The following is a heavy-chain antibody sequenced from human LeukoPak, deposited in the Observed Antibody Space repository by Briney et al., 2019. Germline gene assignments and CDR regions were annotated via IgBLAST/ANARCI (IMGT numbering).Heavy chain of an antibody. Sequence: PGGSLRLSCAASGFTFSAHTMNWVRQAPGKDLEWVASIRTSTSNNIFNADSVKGRFTISRDNAKNSLYLQMNSLRAEDTAVYYCARGVDSDAPLYYFDYWGQGTLVTVSS. CDR1: GFTFSAHT. CDR3: ARGVDSDAPLYYFDY. D-gene: IGHD5-12*01. J-gene: IGHJ4*02. CDR2: IRTSTSNN. V-gene: IGHV3-21*01.